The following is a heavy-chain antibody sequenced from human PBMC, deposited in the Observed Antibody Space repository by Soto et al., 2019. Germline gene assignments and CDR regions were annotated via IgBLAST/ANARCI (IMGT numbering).Heavy chain of an antibody. CDR1: GGSFSGYY. Sequence: SETLSLTCAVYGGSFSGYYWSWIRQPPGKGLEWIGEINHSGSTNYNPSLKSRVTISVDTSKNQFSLKLSSVTAADTAVYYCARGPTLHVAPYPIKYYYYYMDVWGKGTTVTVSS. CDR3: ARGPTLHVAPYPIKYYYYYMDV. D-gene: IGHD2-2*02. CDR2: INHSGST. J-gene: IGHJ6*03. V-gene: IGHV4-34*01.